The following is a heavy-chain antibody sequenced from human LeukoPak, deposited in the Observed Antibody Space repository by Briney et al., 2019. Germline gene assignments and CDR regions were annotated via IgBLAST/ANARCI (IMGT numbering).Heavy chain of an antibody. CDR2: VSVYNGYT. Sequence: ASVKVSCKASGYTFTSYGITWVRQAPGQGLEWMGLVSVYNGYTNLAQKFQGRVTMTTDTTTSTAYMELKSLRSDDTAVYYCARSIGRSTVPTYDAFDIWGQGTLVPVSS. CDR3: ARSIGRSTVPTYDAFDI. D-gene: IGHD4-17*01. V-gene: IGHV1-18*01. J-gene: IGHJ3*02. CDR1: GYTFTSYG.